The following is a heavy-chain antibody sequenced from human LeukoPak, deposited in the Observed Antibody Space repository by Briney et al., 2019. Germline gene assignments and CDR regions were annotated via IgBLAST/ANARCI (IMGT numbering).Heavy chain of an antibody. D-gene: IGHD3-10*01. CDR1: GYTFTGYY. Sequence: ASVKVSCKASGYTFTGYYMHWVRQAPGQGLEWMGWINPNSGGTNYAQKFQGRVTMTRDTSISTAYMELSRLRSDDTAVYYCARGGYYGSGSYYKGSDYWGQGTLVTVSS. CDR2: INPNSGGT. J-gene: IGHJ4*02. CDR3: ARGGYYGSGSYYKGSDY. V-gene: IGHV1-2*02.